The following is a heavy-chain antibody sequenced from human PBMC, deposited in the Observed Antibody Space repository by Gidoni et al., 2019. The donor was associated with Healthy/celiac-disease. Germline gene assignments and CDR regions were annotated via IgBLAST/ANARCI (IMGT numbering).Heavy chain of an antibody. CDR1: GFTFSSYG. Sequence: QVQLVESGGGVVQPGRSLRLSCAASGFTFSSYGMHWVRQAPGKGLEWVAVIWYDGSNKYYADSVKGRFTISRDNSKNTLYLQMNSLRAEDTAVYYCARDRDLIAAPYYYGMDVWGQGTTVTVSS. D-gene: IGHD6-6*01. CDR2: IWYDGSNK. CDR3: ARDRDLIAAPYYYGMDV. J-gene: IGHJ6*02. V-gene: IGHV3-33*01.